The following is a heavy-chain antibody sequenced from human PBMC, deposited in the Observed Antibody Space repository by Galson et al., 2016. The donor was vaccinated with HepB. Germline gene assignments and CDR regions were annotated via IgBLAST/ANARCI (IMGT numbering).Heavy chain of an antibody. J-gene: IGHJ3*02. CDR2: IWYDGSRK. CDR3: VRDRRSGSYGDDFHI. V-gene: IGHV3-33*01. D-gene: IGHD1-26*01. Sequence: SLRLSCAASGFPFGSYGIHWVRQAPGKGLEWVAVIWYDGSRKYYVDSVRGRFTISRDNFKNMVYLQMNSLRAEDTAVYYCVRDRRSGSYGDDFHIWGQGTMVTVSS. CDR1: GFPFGSYG.